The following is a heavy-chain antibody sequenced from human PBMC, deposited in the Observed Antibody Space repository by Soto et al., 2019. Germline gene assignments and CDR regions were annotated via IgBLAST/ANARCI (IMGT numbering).Heavy chain of an antibody. V-gene: IGHV3-23*01. J-gene: IGHJ3*02. CDR3: AKFSVKLLWFGEEAQVGAFDI. Sequence: PGGSLRLSCAASGFAFSSYAMSWVRQAPGKGLEWVSAISGSGGSTYYADSVKGRFTISRDNSKNTLYLQMNSLRAEDTAVYYCAKFSVKLLWFGEEAQVGAFDIWGQGTMVTVSS. CDR2: ISGSGGST. CDR1: GFAFSSYA. D-gene: IGHD3-10*01.